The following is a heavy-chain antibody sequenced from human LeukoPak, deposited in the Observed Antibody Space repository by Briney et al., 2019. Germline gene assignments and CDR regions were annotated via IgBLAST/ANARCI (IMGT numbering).Heavy chain of an antibody. CDR1: GFTFSGFS. D-gene: IGHD3-22*01. Sequence: GGSLRLSCAVSGFTFSGFSMSWVRQAPGKGLEWVAKMNEYGSEIFYVDSVKGRFTISRDNAKNPLYLQMNRLRAEDTAVYYCARVTSYDSSGYYLGGFFDYWGQGTLVTVSS. CDR3: ARVTSYDSSGYYLGGFFDY. CDR2: MNEYGSEI. J-gene: IGHJ4*02. V-gene: IGHV3-7*01.